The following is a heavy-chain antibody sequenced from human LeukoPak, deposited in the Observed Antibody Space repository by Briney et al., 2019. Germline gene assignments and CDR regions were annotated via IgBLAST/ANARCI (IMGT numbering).Heavy chain of an antibody. Sequence: GGSLRLSCGASGFTFSRYWMSWVRQAPGEGLEWVASINQDESLKFYVDSVRGRFRIPRDNPKNSLFLQLTSLRAEDTAFYYCAKLLRDVTIYDFWGHGALVTVSS. D-gene: IGHD5-24*01. V-gene: IGHV3-7*01. CDR1: GFTFSRYW. CDR3: AKLLRDVTIYDF. CDR2: INQDESLK. J-gene: IGHJ4*01.